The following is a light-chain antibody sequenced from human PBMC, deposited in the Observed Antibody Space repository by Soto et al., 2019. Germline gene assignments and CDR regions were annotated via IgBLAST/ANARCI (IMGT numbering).Light chain of an antibody. CDR3: QQYYTTPLT. Sequence: DIQLTQSASSLSASVGDRVTITCQASQVITNYLNWYQQKPGKAPKLLIYDISTLEIGVPSRFSGSGSGTDFTLTINSVQAEDVAVYYCQQYYTTPLTFGGGTKVEIK. CDR1: QVITNY. CDR2: DIS. V-gene: IGKV1-33*01. J-gene: IGKJ4*01.